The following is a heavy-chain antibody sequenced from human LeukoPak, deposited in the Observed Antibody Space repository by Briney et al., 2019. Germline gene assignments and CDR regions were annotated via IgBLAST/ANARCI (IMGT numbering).Heavy chain of an antibody. D-gene: IGHD4-23*01. CDR1: GITFSSYW. V-gene: IGHV3-7*01. J-gene: IGHJ4*02. CDR3: AAGGNSDY. CDR2: IKEDGSEK. Sequence: PGGSLRLSCAASGITFSSYWRSWVRQAPGKGLEWVANIKEDGSEKYYVDSVKGRFTISRDNAKNSLYLQMSSLRAEDTAVYYCAAGGNSDYWGQGTLVTVSS.